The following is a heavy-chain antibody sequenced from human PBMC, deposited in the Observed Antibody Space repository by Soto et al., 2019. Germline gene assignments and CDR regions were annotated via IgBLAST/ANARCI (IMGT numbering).Heavy chain of an antibody. CDR1: GGSISSGGYY. D-gene: IGHD4-17*01. J-gene: IGHJ4*02. CDR3: ASVPVTLKYYFDY. V-gene: IGHV4-31*03. CDR2: IYYSGST. Sequence: SETLSLTCTVSGGSISSGGYYWSWIRQHPGKGLEWIGYIYYSGSTYYNPSLKSRVTISVDTSKNQFSLKLSSVTAADTAVYYCASVPVTLKYYFDYWGQGTLVTVSS.